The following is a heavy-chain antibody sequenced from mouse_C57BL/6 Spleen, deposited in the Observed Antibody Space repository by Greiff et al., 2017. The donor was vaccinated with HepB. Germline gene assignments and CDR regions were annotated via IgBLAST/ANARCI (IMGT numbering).Heavy chain of an antibody. D-gene: IGHD1-1*01. CDR1: GYSITSGYY. Sequence: EVQLQESGPGLVKPSQSLSLTCSVTGYSITSGYYWNWIRQFPGNKLEWMGYISYDGSNNYNPTLKNRISITRDTSKNQFFLKLNSVTTEDTATYYCAREGTTVVASVVSYAMDYWGQGTSVTVSS. V-gene: IGHV3-6*01. J-gene: IGHJ4*01. CDR2: ISYDGSN. CDR3: AREGTTVVASVVSYAMDY.